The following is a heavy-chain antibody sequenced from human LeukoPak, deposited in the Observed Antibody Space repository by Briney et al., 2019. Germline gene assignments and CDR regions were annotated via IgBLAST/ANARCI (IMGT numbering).Heavy chain of an antibody. CDR1: GYPFANFA. Sequence: GASVKVSCKASGYPFANFAISWVRQARGQGLEGVGWISGDRGPTYYAPKFQERVTLTTDTSTSTAFLELRGLRYDDTAVYYCARGGYSDYWGQGTLVTVSS. CDR2: ISGDRGPT. D-gene: IGHD2-15*01. V-gene: IGHV1-18*01. CDR3: ARGGYSDY. J-gene: IGHJ4*02.